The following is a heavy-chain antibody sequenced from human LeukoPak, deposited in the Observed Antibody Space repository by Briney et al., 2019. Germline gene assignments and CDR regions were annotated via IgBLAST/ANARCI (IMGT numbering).Heavy chain of an antibody. CDR2: LKQDESEK. CDR1: GFTFSSYW. Sequence: GGSLRLSCAASGFTFSSYWMSWVRQAPGKGLEWVANLKQDESEKYYARSVEGRFTISRDNAKNSLYLQMNSLRAEDTAVYYCARLSDRINLFGFDIWGQGTTVTVSS. V-gene: IGHV3-7*01. CDR3: ARLSDRINLFGFDI. D-gene: IGHD3-22*01. J-gene: IGHJ3*02.